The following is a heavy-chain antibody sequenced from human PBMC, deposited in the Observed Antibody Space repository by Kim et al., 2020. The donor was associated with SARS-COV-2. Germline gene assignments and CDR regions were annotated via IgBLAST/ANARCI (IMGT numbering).Heavy chain of an antibody. CDR1: GFTVRYSY. CDR2: IYSGGRT. D-gene: IGHD3-16*02. CDR3: ARADCDDECYPYRLDS. Sequence: GGSLRLSCEGTGFTVRYSYMSWVRQAPGKGLEWVSIIYSGGRTHYADSVKGRFTISRGSSRDTLYLQINNLRAEDTAVYYCARADCDDECYPYRLDSWGQGTLVTVSS. J-gene: IGHJ4*02. V-gene: IGHV3-53*01.